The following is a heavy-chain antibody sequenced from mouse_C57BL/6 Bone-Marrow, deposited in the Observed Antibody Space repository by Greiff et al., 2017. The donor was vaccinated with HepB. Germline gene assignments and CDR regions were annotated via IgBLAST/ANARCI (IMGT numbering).Heavy chain of an antibody. V-gene: IGHV1-54*01. J-gene: IGHJ3*01. CDR2: INPGSGGT. CDR1: GYAFTNYL. CDR3: ARGWLRRAWFAY. Sequence: QVQLQQSGAELVRPGPSVKVSCKASGYAFTNYLIEWVKQRPGQGLEWIGVINPGSGGTNYNEKFKGKATLTADKSSSTAYMQLSSLTSEDSAVYFCARGWLRRAWFAYWGQGTLVTVSA. D-gene: IGHD2-2*01.